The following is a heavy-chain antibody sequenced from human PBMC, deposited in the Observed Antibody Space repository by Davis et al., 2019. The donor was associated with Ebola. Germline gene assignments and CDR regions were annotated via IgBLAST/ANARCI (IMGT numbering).Heavy chain of an antibody. Sequence: GESLKISCAASGFTVSSNYMSWARQAPGKGLEWVSVIYSGGSTYYADSLKGRFTLSRDNSRNMLYLQINSLRPEDTAVYYCARGVMIPVAGTGYAFDIWGQGTMVTVSS. CDR2: IYSGGST. V-gene: IGHV3-66*01. CDR1: GFTVSSNY. J-gene: IGHJ3*02. CDR3: ARGVMIPVAGTGYAFDI. D-gene: IGHD6-19*01.